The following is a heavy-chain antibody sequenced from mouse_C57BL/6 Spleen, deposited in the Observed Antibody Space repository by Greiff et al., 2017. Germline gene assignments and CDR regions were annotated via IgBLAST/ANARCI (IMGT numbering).Heavy chain of an antibody. V-gene: IGHV3-6*01. J-gene: IGHJ3*01. Sequence: EVKLLQSGPGLVKPSQSLSLSCSATGYSITSGYYWNWIRQFPGNKLEWMGYISYDGSNNYNPSLKNRSPITRDTSKNQFFLMLNSVTTEDSATYYGARGDDGYSSFGGWGQGALVTVSA. D-gene: IGHD2-3*01. CDR1: GYSITSGYY. CDR3: ARGDDGYSSFGG. CDR2: ISYDGSN.